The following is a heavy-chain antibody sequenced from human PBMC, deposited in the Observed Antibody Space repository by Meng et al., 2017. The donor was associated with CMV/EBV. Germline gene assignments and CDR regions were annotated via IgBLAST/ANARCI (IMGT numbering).Heavy chain of an antibody. CDR3: ARVGGYPAGEGYYFDY. V-gene: IGHV1-46*01. CDR2: INPSGGST. CDR1: GYTFTSYY. D-gene: IGHD1-26*01. J-gene: IGHJ4*02. Sequence: ASVKVSCKASGYTFTSYYMHWVRQAPGQGLEWMGIINPSGGSTSYAQKFQGSVTMTRDTSTSTVYMELSSLRSEDTAVYYCARVGGYPAGEGYYFDYWGQGTLVTVSS.